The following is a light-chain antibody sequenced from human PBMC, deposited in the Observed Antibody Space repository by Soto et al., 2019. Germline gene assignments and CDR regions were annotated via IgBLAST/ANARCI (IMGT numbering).Light chain of an antibody. CDR1: SSDVGAYNY. Sequence: QSALTQPASVSGSPGQSITISCTGTSSDVGAYNYVSWYRQHPGKGPELIIYKVTDRPSGVSRRFSGSKSGNTASLTISGLQAEDEADYYCSSYTTSSTWVFGGGNKLTVL. CDR2: KVT. J-gene: IGLJ3*02. CDR3: SSYTTSSTWV. V-gene: IGLV2-14*01.